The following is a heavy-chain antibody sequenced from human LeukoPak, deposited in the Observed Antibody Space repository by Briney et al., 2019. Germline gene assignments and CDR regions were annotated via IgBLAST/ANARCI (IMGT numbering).Heavy chain of an antibody. CDR2: IYYTGNT. V-gene: IGHV4-39*01. J-gene: IGHJ4*02. CDR1: GASISSSYYY. D-gene: IGHD2-15*01. CDR3: ARQDPSYCSYNDCYPYHFNY. Sequence: SETLSLTCTISGASISSSYYYWGWIRQPPGKGLKWIGSIYYTGNTYYNPSLKSRVTISVDTSKNQFSLKLSSVTAADTAVYYCARQDPSYCSYNDCYPYHFNYWGQGTLVTVSP.